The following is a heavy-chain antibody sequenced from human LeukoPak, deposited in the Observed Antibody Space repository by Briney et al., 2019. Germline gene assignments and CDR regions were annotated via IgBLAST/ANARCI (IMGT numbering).Heavy chain of an antibody. D-gene: IGHD3-3*01. Sequence: SETLSLTCAVYGGSFSGYYWSWIRQPPGKGLEWIGEINHSGSTNYNPSLKSRVTISVDTSKNQFSLKLSSVTAADTAVYYCARHEYDSWSGYSSGTHYFDYWGQGTLVTVSS. CDR2: INHSGST. CDR1: GGSFSGYY. J-gene: IGHJ4*02. V-gene: IGHV4-34*01. CDR3: ARHEYDSWSGYSSGTHYFDY.